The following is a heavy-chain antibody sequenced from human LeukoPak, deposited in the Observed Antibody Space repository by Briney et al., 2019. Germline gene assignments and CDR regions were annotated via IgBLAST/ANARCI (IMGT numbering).Heavy chain of an antibody. CDR1: GGSINSSNW. CDR3: ARGPLYYDFWSGPADDAFDI. Sequence: SETLSLTCAVSGGSINSSNWWSWVRQPPGKGLEWIGEIYHSGSTNYNPSLKSRATISVDKSKNQFSLKLSSVTAADTAVYYCARGPLYYDFWSGPADDAFDIWGQGTMVTVSS. J-gene: IGHJ3*02. V-gene: IGHV4-4*02. D-gene: IGHD3-3*01. CDR2: IYHSGST.